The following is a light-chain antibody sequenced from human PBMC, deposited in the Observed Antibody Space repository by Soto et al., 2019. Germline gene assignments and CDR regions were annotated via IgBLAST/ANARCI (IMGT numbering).Light chain of an antibody. CDR2: DAY. Sequence: EIFLTQSRSSLCLSPGERATLSCRASQSVDTYLAWYQHKPGQAPRLLIYDAYNRATGIPARFSGSGSGTDFTLTISRLEPEGFAVYYCQQYGSSPITFGQGTRLET. CDR3: QQYGSSPIT. J-gene: IGKJ5*01. CDR1: QSVDTY. V-gene: IGKV3-20*01.